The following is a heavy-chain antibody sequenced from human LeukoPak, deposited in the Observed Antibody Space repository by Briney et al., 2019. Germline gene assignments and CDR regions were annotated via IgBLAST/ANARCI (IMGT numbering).Heavy chain of an antibody. J-gene: IGHJ6*04. CDR2: ISAYNGNT. D-gene: IGHD1-1*01. Sequence: ASVKVSCKASGYTLTSYGISWVRQAPGQGLEWMGWISAYNGNTNYAQKLQGRVTMTTDTSTSTAYMELRSLRSDDTAVYYCARDKGQLEPRVSYYYYYGMDVWGKGTTVTVSS. CDR3: ARDKGQLEPRVSYYYYYGMDV. V-gene: IGHV1-18*04. CDR1: GYTLTSYG.